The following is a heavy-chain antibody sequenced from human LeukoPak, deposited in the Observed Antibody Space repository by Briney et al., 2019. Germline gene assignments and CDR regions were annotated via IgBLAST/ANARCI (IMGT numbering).Heavy chain of an antibody. Sequence: GGPLRLSCAASGFTFSSYGMHWVRQAPGKGLEWVAVIWYDGSNKYYADSVKGRFTISRDNSKNTLYLQMNSLRAEDTAAYYCARDHSGSYFSSYWGQGTLVTVSS. CDR1: GFTFSSYG. D-gene: IGHD1-26*01. CDR2: IWYDGSNK. J-gene: IGHJ4*02. V-gene: IGHV3-33*01. CDR3: ARDHSGSYFSSY.